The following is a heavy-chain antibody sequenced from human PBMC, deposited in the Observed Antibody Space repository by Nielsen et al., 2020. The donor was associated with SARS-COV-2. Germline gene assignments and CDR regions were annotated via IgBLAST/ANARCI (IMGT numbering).Heavy chain of an antibody. CDR2: ISGSGGST. Sequence: WIRQPPGKGLEWVSAISGSGGSTYYADSVKGRFTISRDNSKNTLYLQMNSLRAEDTAVYYCAKDLSSSSWPTNYYYYYGMDVWGQGTTVTVSS. V-gene: IGHV3-23*01. D-gene: IGHD6-13*01. CDR3: AKDLSSSSWPTNYYYYYGMDV. J-gene: IGHJ6*02.